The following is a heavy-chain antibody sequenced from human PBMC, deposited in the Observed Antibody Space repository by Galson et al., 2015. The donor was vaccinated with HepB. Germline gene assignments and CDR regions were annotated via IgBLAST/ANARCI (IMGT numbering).Heavy chain of an antibody. J-gene: IGHJ4*02. CDR2: ISSSSSYT. CDR3: ARGMSRGSYYDY. D-gene: IGHD1-26*01. Sequence: SLRLSCAASGLTFSDYYMSWIRQAPGKGLEWVSYISSSSSYTNYADSVKGRFTISRDNAKNSLYLQMNSLRAEDTAVYYCARGMSRGSYYDYWGQGTLVTVSS. CDR1: GLTFSDYY. V-gene: IGHV3-11*06.